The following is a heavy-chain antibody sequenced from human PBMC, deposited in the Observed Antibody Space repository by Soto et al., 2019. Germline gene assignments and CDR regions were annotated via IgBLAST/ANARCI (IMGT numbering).Heavy chain of an antibody. V-gene: IGHV4-31*03. CDR2: IYYSGST. CDR3: ARDGTILGQLGPTRVYDGMDV. J-gene: IGHJ6*02. D-gene: IGHD6-6*01. Sequence: PSETLSLTCTVSGGSISSGGYYWSWIRQHPGKGLEWIGYIYYSGSTYYNPSLKSRVTISVDTSKNQFSLKLSSVTAADTAVYYCARDGTILGQLGPTRVYDGMDVWGQGTTVTSP. CDR1: GGSISSGGYY.